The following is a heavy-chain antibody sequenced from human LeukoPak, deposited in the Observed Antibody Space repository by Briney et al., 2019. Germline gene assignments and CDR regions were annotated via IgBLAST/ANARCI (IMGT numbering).Heavy chain of an antibody. CDR2: IIPIFGTA. CDR1: GVTFSGYA. D-gene: IGHD3-22*01. J-gene: IGHJ3*02. V-gene: IGHV1-69*13. Sequence: GASVKVSCKASGVTFSGYAIIWVRQAPGQGLEWMGGIIPIFGTANYAQKFQGRVTITANESTSTAYMELSSLTSDDTAVYYCARTLVVINDAFDIWGQGTMVTVSS. CDR3: ARTLVVINDAFDI.